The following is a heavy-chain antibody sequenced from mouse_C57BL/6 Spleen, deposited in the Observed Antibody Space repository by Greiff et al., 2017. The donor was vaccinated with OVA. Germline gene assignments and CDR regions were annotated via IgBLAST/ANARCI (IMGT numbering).Heavy chain of an antibody. CDR2: INPNNGGT. V-gene: IGHV1-18*01. J-gene: IGHJ3*01. CDR3: ATHSSGPFAY. D-gene: IGHD3-2*02. CDR1: GYTFTDYN. Sequence: EVQLQQSGPELVKPGASVKIPCKASGYTFTDYNMDWVKQSHGKSLEWIGDINPNNGGTIYNQKFKGKATLTVDKSSSTAYMELRSLTSEDTAVYYCATHSSGPFAYWGQGTLVTVSA.